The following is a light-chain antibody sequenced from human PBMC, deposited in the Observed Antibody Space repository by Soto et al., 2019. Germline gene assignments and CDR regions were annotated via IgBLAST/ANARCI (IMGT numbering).Light chain of an antibody. Sequence: QSALTQPASASGSPGQSITISCTGTSSDVGGYNYVSWYQQHPGKAPKLMIYEVSNRPSGVSNRFSGSKSGNTASLTISGLQAEDEADYYCSSYTSMHVVFGGGTKLTVL. V-gene: IGLV2-14*01. CDR1: SSDVGGYNY. CDR2: EVS. CDR3: SSYTSMHVV. J-gene: IGLJ2*01.